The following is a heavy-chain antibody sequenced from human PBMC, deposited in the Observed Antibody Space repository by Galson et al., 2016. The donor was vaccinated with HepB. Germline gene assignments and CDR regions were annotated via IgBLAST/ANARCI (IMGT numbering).Heavy chain of an antibody. CDR3: VSYSGGPLWLKFFH. J-gene: IGHJ4*02. CDR1: GGSISSNNYF. D-gene: IGHD3-10*01. CDR2: ISYSGST. Sequence: SETLSLTCSVSGGSISSNNYFWGWMRQPPGKGLEWIASISYSGSTYYKSSLKSRVTISRDTSKNHFSLSLTSVTAADTAVYFCVSYSGGPLWLKFFHWGPGTLVTVSS. V-gene: IGHV4-39*07.